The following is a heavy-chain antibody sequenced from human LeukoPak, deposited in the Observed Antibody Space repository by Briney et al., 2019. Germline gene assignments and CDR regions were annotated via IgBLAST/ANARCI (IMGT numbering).Heavy chain of an antibody. CDR1: GFTFSSYV. Sequence: GRSLRLSCAASGFTFSSYVMHWARQAPGKGLEWVAVISSDGSDQYYADSGKGRFTISRDNSKNQLYLQMNSLRAEDTAMYYCAKGIRGVFAHYFDYWGQGTLVTVSS. CDR3: AKGIRGVFAHYFDY. J-gene: IGHJ4*02. CDR2: ISSDGSDQ. V-gene: IGHV3-30*18. D-gene: IGHD3-10*01.